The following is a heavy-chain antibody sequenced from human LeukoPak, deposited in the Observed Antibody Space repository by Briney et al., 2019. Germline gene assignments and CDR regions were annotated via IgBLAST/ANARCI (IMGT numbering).Heavy chain of an antibody. V-gene: IGHV3-74*01. CDR2: INSGGSNT. Sequence: GGSLRLSCATSGFTFSNYWMHWVRHAPGKGLVWVSRINSGGSNTIYADSVKGRFIISRDNAKNTLLLQMNSLRAEDTAVYFCAGGLTNSYSYTVGYWGQGTLVTVSS. CDR3: AGGLTNSYSYTVGY. D-gene: IGHD3-16*01. CDR1: GFTFSNYW. J-gene: IGHJ4*02.